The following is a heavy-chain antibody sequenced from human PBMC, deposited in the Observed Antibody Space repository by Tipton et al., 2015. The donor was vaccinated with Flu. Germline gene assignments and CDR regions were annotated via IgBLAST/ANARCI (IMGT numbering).Heavy chain of an antibody. D-gene: IGHD5-24*01. CDR3: ATRRREGYTGWAY. CDR2: IKQDGSEK. Sequence: GSLRLSCAASGFTFSIYWMSWVRQAPGKGLEWVANIKQDGSEKNYVDSVKGRFTISRDNSKNTFYLQMSSLRGEDTAIYYCATRRREGYTGWAYWGQGTMVTVSS. J-gene: IGHJ4*02. V-gene: IGHV3-7*03. CDR1: GFTFSIYW.